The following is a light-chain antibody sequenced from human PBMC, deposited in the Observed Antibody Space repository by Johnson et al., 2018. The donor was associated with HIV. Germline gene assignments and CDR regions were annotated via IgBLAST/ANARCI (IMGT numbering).Light chain of an antibody. CDR3: GTWDSSLSAYYV. CDR2: ENN. V-gene: IGLV1-51*02. Sequence: QSVLTQPPSVSAAPGQKVTISCSGSSSNIGNNYVSWYRQFPGTAPKLLIYENNKRPSGIPDRFSGSKSGTSATLGITGLQTGDEADYYCGTWDSSLSAYYVFGTGTKVTVL. J-gene: IGLJ1*01. CDR1: SSNIGNNY.